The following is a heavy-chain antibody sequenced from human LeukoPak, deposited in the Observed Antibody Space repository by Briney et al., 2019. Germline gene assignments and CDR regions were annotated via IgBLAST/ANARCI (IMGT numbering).Heavy chain of an antibody. J-gene: IGHJ3*02. CDR1: GFTFSSYS. CDR2: ISSSSSYI. V-gene: IGHV3-21*01. Sequence: GGSLRLSCAASGFTFSSYSMNWVRQAPGKGLEWDSSISSSSSYIYYADSVKGRFTISRDNAKNSLYLQMNSLRAEDTAVYYCARGGNYDILTGPVAFDIWGQGTMVTVSS. D-gene: IGHD3-9*01. CDR3: ARGGNYDILTGPVAFDI.